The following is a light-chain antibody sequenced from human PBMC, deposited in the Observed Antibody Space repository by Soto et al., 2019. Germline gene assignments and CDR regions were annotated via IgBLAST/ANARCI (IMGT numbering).Light chain of an antibody. V-gene: IGLV3-9*01. Sequence: SYELTQPLSVSVALGQTARITCGGDNIGSKNVHWYQQRPGQAPVLVIYRDTNRPSGIPERLSGSNSRNTATLTISRAQAGDEADYYCQVWDSSTVIFGGGTKLTVL. CDR2: RDT. CDR3: QVWDSSTVI. CDR1: NIGSKN. J-gene: IGLJ2*01.